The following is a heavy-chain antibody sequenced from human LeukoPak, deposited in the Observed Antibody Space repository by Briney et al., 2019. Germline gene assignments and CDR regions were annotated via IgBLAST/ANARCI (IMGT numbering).Heavy chain of an antibody. CDR3: AREGWLPPLSYYYMDV. D-gene: IGHD6-19*01. Sequence: GGSLRLSCAASGFTFSSYGMSWVRQTPGKGLDWVSSISGSGGSTYYADSVKGRFTISRDNAKNTLYLQMNSLRAEDTAVYYCAREGWLPPLSYYYMDVWGKGTTVTISS. CDR1: GFTFSSYG. J-gene: IGHJ6*03. V-gene: IGHV3-23*01. CDR2: ISGSGGST.